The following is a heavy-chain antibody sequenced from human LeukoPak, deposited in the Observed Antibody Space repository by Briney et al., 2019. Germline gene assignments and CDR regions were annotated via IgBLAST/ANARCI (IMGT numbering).Heavy chain of an antibody. Sequence: AASVTVSCKASGYTFTGYYMHWVRQAPGQGLEWMGWINPNSGGTNYAQKFQGRVTMTRDTSISTAYMELSRLRSDDTAVYYCARGYDFWSGYYQRLDYWGQGTLVTVSS. CDR1: GYTFTGYY. V-gene: IGHV1-2*02. D-gene: IGHD3-3*01. CDR3: ARGYDFWSGYYQRLDY. CDR2: INPNSGGT. J-gene: IGHJ4*02.